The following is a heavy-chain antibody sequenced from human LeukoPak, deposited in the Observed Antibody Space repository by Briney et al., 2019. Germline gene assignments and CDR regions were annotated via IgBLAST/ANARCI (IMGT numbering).Heavy chain of an antibody. D-gene: IGHD6-6*01. CDR2: MNPNSGNT. CDR1: GYTFTSYD. V-gene: IGHV1-8*03. Sequence: GASVKVSCKASGYTFTSYDINWVRQATGQGLEWMGWMNPNSGNTGYAQKFQGRVTITRNTSISTAYMELSSLRSEDTAVYYCARVKGAVRRFSQLARKEYYFDYWGQGTLVTVSS. J-gene: IGHJ4*02. CDR3: ARVKGAVRRFSQLARKEYYFDY.